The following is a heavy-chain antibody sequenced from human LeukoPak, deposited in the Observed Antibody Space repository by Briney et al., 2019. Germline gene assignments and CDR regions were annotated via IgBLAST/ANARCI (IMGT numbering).Heavy chain of an antibody. J-gene: IGHJ1*01. Sequence: SETLSLTCPVYGGSFSGYYWSWIRQPPGKGLEWIGEINHSGSTNYNPSLKSRVTISVDTSKNQFSLKLSSVTAADTAVYYCARGRRRDSSGYRDFQHWGQGTLVTVSS. CDR3: ARGRRRDSSGYRDFQH. V-gene: IGHV4-34*01. CDR1: GGSFSGYY. CDR2: INHSGST. D-gene: IGHD3-22*01.